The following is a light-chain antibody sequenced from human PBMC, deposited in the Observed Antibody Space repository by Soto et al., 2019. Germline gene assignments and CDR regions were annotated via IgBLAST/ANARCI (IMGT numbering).Light chain of an antibody. CDR2: LNSDGSH. J-gene: IGLJ3*02. CDR1: SGHSSYA. V-gene: IGLV4-69*01. CDR3: QTWDTGIQV. Sequence: QSVLTQSPSASASLGASVKLTCTLSSGHSSYAIAWHQQQPEKGPRYLMKLNSDGSHSKGDGIPDRFSGSSSGAVRYLTISSLQAEDAADYDCQTWDTGIQVFGGGTKLTV.